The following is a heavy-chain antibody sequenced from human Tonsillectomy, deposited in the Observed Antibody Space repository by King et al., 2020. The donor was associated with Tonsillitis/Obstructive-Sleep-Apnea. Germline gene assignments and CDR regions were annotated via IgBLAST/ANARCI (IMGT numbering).Heavy chain of an antibody. V-gene: IGHV6-1*01. J-gene: IGHJ5*02. CDR1: GDSVSSNSAA. D-gene: IGHD6-13*01. CDR2: TYYRSKWYN. CDR3: ARDGGPSIAAAGRDWFDP. Sequence: VQLQQSGPGLVKPSQPLSLTCAISGDSVSSNSAAWNWIRQSPSRGLEWLGRTYYRSKWYNDYAVSVKSRITINPDTSKNQFSLQLNSVTPEDTAVYYCARDGGPSIAAAGRDWFDPWGQGTLVTVSS.